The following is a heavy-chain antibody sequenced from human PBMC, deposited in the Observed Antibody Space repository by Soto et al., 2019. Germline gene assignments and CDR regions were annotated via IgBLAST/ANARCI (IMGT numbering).Heavy chain of an antibody. V-gene: IGHV3-23*01. CDR1: GFTFSSCV. Sequence: EVHLLESGGGLVHPGESLRLSCGASGFTFSSCVMTWVRQAPGQGLEWVSCITGSGTGAYYADSVKGRFTISRDNSKNMVYLQMNNLRAEDTGVYYCAKGLINGRWYAEDWGQGTLVTVSS. J-gene: IGHJ4*02. CDR2: ITGSGTGA. CDR3: AKGLINGRWYAED. D-gene: IGHD6-13*01.